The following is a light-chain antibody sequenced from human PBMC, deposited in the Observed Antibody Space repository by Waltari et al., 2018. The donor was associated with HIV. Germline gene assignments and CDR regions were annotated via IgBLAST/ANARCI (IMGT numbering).Light chain of an antibody. CDR3: QQYGSSPWT. CDR2: GAS. Sequence: VFTQSPGTLSLSPGERATLPCRASQSVSSSYLAWYQQKPGQAPRILIYGASSRATGIPDRFSGSGSGTDFTLTISRLEPEDFAVYYCQQYGSSPWTFGQGTKVEI. J-gene: IGKJ1*01. CDR1: QSVSSSY. V-gene: IGKV3-20*01.